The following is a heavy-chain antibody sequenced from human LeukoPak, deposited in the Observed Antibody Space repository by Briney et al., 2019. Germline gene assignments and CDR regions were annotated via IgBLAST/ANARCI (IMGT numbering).Heavy chain of an antibody. CDR3: ARSVEMATISYFDY. Sequence: PSETLSLTCTVSAGSLSGYYWSWIRQPPGKGLEWIGYIYYSGSTNYNPSLKSRVTISVDTSKNQFSLKLSSVTAADTAVYYCARSVEMATISYFDYWGQGTLVTVSS. D-gene: IGHD5-24*01. J-gene: IGHJ4*02. V-gene: IGHV4-59*01. CDR2: IYYSGST. CDR1: AGSLSGYY.